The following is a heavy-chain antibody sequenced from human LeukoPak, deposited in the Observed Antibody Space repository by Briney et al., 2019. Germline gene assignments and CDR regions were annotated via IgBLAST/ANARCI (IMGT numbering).Heavy chain of an antibody. CDR3: ARASVLLSADY. CDR2: IHYSGST. Sequence: PSETLSLTCTVSGGSISSYYWGWIRQPPGKGLEWIGYIHYSGSTNYNPSLKSRLTISVDTSKNQFSLNLSSVTAADTAVYYCARASVLLSADYWGQGTLVTVSS. D-gene: IGHD3-16*01. J-gene: IGHJ4*02. V-gene: IGHV4-59*01. CDR1: GGSISSYY.